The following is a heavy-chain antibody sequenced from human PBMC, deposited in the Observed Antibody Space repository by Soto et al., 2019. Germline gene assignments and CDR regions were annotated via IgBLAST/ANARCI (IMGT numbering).Heavy chain of an antibody. V-gene: IGHV3-74*01. CDR2: ISGDGTTI. Sequence: EVQLVESGGDSVQPGGSLRLSCAASGFPFSSYWMHWVRHTPGKGLEWVSRISGDGTTIYYADSVTGRFTVSRDNAKNTRSLQMIGLGAEDTAVYYCSREYYGLLTGYYNDHWGQGTLVSVSS. D-gene: IGHD3-9*01. CDR3: SREYYGLLTGYYNDH. J-gene: IGHJ4*02. CDR1: GFPFSSYW.